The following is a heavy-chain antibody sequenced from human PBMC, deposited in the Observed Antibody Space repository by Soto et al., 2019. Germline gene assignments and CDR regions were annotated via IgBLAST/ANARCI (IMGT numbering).Heavy chain of an antibody. J-gene: IGHJ6*02. CDR1: GFTFSSYA. V-gene: IGHV3-30-3*01. D-gene: IGHD3-3*01. Sequence: PGGSLRLSCAASGFTFSSYAMHWVRQAPGKGLEWVAVISYDGSNKYYADSVKGRFTISRDNSKNTLYLQMNSLRAEDTAVYYCARAPGEWLLSHYYYYGMDVWGQGTTVTVSS. CDR2: ISYDGSNK. CDR3: ARAPGEWLLSHYYYYGMDV.